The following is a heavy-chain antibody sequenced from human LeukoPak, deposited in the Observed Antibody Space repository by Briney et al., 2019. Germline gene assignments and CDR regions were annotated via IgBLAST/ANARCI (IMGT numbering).Heavy chain of an antibody. J-gene: IGHJ4*02. D-gene: IGHD3-10*01. CDR3: ARLGGQMNYGSGGYLYYYFDY. CDR2: IYYSGST. Sequence: SETLSLTCTVSGGSISSSSYYWGWIRQPPGKGLEWIGSIYYSGSTYYNPSLKSRVTISVDTSKNQFSLKLSSVAAANTAVYYCARLGGQMNYGSGGYLYYYFDYWGQGTLVTVSS. CDR1: GGSISSSSYY. V-gene: IGHV4-39*01.